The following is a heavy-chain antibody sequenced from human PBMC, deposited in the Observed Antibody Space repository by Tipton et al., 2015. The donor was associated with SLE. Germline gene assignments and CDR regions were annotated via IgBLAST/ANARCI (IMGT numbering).Heavy chain of an antibody. CDR1: GFTFSSYA. CDR2: ISYDGSNK. CDR3: ANNPFGIREGAFDI. V-gene: IGHV3-30-3*01. J-gene: IGHJ3*02. D-gene: IGHD3-10*01. Sequence: SLRLSCAASGFTFSSYAMTWVRQAPGKGLEWVAVISYDGSNKYYADSVKGRFTISRDNSKNTLYLQMNSLRAEDTAVYYCANNPFGIREGAFDIWGQGTMVTVSS.